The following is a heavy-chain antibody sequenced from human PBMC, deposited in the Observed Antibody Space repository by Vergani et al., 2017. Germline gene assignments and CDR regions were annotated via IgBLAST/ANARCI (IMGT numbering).Heavy chain of an antibody. D-gene: IGHD4-17*01. CDR3: ASGREVTTRHYWYFDI. Sequence: QVQLQQWGAGLLKPSETLSLTCAVYGGSFSGYYWSWIRQPPGKGLEWIGYIYYSGNTNYNPSLKSRVTISVDTSKNQFSLKLSSVTAADTAVYYCASGREVTTRHYWYFDIWGRGTLVTVSS. CDR1: GGSFSGYY. J-gene: IGHJ2*01. V-gene: IGHV4-34*11. CDR2: IYYSGNT.